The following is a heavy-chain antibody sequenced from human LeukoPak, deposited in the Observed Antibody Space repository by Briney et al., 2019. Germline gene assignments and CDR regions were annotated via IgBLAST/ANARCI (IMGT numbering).Heavy chain of an antibody. V-gene: IGHV3-23*01. CDR3: AKASSGWSPPDY. D-gene: IGHD6-19*01. J-gene: IGHJ4*02. CDR2: ISGSGGST. Sequence: GGSLRPSCAASGFTFSSYAMSWVRQAPGKGLEWVSAISGSGGSTYYADSVKGRFTIFRDNSKNTLYLQMNSLRAEDTAVYYCAKASSGWSPPDYWGQGTLVTVSS. CDR1: GFTFSSYA.